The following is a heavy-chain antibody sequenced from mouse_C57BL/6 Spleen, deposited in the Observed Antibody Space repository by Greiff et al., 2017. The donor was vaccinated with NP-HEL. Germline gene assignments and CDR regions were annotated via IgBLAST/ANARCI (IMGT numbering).Heavy chain of an antibody. Sequence: QVQLQQSGAELARPGASVKLSCKASGYTFTSYGISWVKQRTGQGLEWIGEIYPRSGNTYYNEKFKGKATLTADKSSSTAYMELRSLTSEDSEVYFCARTFYGSSPYYFDYWGQGTTLTVSS. CDR3: ARTFYGSSPYYFDY. D-gene: IGHD1-1*01. CDR1: GYTFTSYG. V-gene: IGHV1-81*01. CDR2: IYPRSGNT. J-gene: IGHJ2*01.